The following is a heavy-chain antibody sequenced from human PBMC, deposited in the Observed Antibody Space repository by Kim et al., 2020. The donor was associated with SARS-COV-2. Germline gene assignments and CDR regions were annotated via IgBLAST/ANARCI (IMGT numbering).Heavy chain of an antibody. V-gene: IGHV3-48*02. D-gene: IGHD3-9*01. J-gene: IGHJ4*02. Sequence: GRFTISRDNAKNSLYLQMNSLRDEDTAVYYCARDSPLLRYFDWLPRSFDYWGQGTLVTVSS. CDR3: ARDSPLLRYFDWLPRSFDY.